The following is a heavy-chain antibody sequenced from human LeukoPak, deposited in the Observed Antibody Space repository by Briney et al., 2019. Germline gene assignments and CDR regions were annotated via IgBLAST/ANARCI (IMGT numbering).Heavy chain of an antibody. D-gene: IGHD2-15*01. Sequence: GGSLRLSCSASGXPFSSYAMHWVRQAPGKGLEYVSAISDSGGSTYYADSVKGRFTISRDNSKNTLYLQMSSLRAEDTAVYFCVRGYSFGPYGMDVWGQGTTVTVS. J-gene: IGHJ6*02. CDR3: VRGYSFGPYGMDV. CDR2: ISDSGGST. V-gene: IGHV3-64D*09. CDR1: GXPFSSYA.